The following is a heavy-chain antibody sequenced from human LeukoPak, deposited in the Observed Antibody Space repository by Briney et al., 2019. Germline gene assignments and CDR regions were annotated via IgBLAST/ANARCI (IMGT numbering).Heavy chain of an antibody. J-gene: IGHJ4*02. V-gene: IGHV3-30-3*01. CDR2: ISYDGSNK. CDR1: GFTFSSYA. D-gene: IGHD3-3*01. Sequence: GGSLRLSCAASGFTFSSYAMHWVRQAPGKGPEWVAVISYDGSNKYYADSVKGRFTISRDNSKNTLYLQMNSLRAEDTAVYYCARETFGVVTPDYWGQGTLVTVSS. CDR3: ARETFGVVTPDY.